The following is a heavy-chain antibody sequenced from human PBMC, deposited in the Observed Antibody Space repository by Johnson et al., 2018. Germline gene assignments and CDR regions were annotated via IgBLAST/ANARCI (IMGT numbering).Heavy chain of an antibody. CDR3: SRDEYTNAWSASRYWYFDL. CDR2: INAGNGNT. D-gene: IGHD2/OR15-2a*01. Sequence: QVQLVQSGAEVKKPGASVKVSCKASGYTFSDYAIHWVRQAPGQRLEWMGWINAGNGNTKYSQKFHGRVTITRDTSASTTYMELSSLRAEETAIDYCSRDEYTNAWSASRYWYFDLWGRGTLATVSS. J-gene: IGHJ2*01. V-gene: IGHV1-3*01. CDR1: GYTFSDYA.